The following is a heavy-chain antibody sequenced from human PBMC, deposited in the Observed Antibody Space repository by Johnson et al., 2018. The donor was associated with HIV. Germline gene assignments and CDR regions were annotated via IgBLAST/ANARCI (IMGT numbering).Heavy chain of an antibody. J-gene: IGHJ3*02. CDR2: IRSNTDGGPT. Sequence: VQLVESGGGLVQPGGSLKLSCAASGFTFSGSAMHWVRQASGKGLEWVGRIRSNTDGGPTDYAAPVKGRFTISRDDSKNTLYLQMNSLKTEDTAVYYCARRDGFDYGNAFDIWGQGTMVTVSS. V-gene: IGHV3-15*01. CDR3: ARRDGFDYGNAFDI. CDR1: GFTFSGSA. D-gene: IGHD5-12*01.